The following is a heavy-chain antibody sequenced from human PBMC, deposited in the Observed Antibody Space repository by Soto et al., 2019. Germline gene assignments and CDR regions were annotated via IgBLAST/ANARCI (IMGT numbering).Heavy chain of an antibody. CDR2: IYPGDSDT. J-gene: IGHJ6*02. CDR3: ARPKDEQLARNYGMDV. V-gene: IGHV5-51*01. CDR1: GYRFSSYW. D-gene: IGHD1-1*01. Sequence: GESLKISCKGSGYRFSSYWIGWVRQMPGKGLEWMGIIYPGDSDTRYSPSFQGQVTISADKSISTAYLQWSSLRASDTAIYYCARPKDEQLARNYGMDVWGQGTTVTVSS.